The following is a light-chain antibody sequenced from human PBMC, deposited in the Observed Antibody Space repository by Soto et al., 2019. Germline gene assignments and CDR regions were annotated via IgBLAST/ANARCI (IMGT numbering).Light chain of an antibody. CDR3: QRSGSAPPYI. Sequence: EVGLTQSPGTLSLSPGERATLSCRASQSLDSTYLAWYQQKPGQSPRLVIYGASRRATGIPDRFSGSGSGTYFALTIGRLEPEDFGVYYCQRSGSAPPYIFGAGTRLDI. J-gene: IGKJ2*01. CDR2: GAS. V-gene: IGKV3-20*01. CDR1: QSLDSTY.